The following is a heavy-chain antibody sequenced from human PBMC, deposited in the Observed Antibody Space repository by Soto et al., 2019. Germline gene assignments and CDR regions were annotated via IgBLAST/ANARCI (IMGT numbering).Heavy chain of an antibody. V-gene: IGHV1-8*01. D-gene: IGHD3-10*01. CDR2: MVPDSGRT. CDR3: ARGDQFGFGVDY. Sequence: QVQLVQSGAEVQKPGASVKVSCKASGYTFLNHDINWVRQAPGQGLEWMGWMVPDSGRTGYVKKYQGRVTMTRNTSTSTAYMELNSLTNEDTAVYYCARGDQFGFGVDYWGQGTPVTVSS. J-gene: IGHJ4*02. CDR1: GYTFLNHD.